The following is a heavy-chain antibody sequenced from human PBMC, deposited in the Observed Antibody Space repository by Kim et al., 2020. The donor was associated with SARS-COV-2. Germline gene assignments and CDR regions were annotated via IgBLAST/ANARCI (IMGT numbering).Heavy chain of an antibody. CDR1: GFIFSNYW. D-gene: IGHD1-1*01. J-gene: IGHJ4*02. Sequence: GGSLRLSCAASGFIFSNYWMNWVRQTPGEGLEWLAKIKEDGSAAYYVDSVKGRFIISRDNAKNSLYLQITSLRDEDTAIYYCARDPLGRDGFNSIDYWGQGALVAVSS. CDR2: IKEDGSAA. V-gene: IGHV3-7*01. CDR3: ARDPLGRDGFNSIDY.